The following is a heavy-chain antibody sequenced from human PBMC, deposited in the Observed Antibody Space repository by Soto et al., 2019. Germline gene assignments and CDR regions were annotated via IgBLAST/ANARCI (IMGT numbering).Heavy chain of an antibody. CDR1: GGSISSGGFS. CDR2: IFQSGST. J-gene: IGHJ5*02. D-gene: IGHD5-18*01. V-gene: IGHV4-30-2*06. CDR3: ARDAIGKDGYSSGLAP. Sequence: QLQLQESGSGLVRPSETLSLTCVVSGGSISSGGFSWTWIRQSPGQALERIGYIFQSGSTYYNPSVQRRVTFAVDTSKNQFSLRLTSVTAADTGLYYCARDAIGKDGYSSGLAPWGQGFRVTVSS.